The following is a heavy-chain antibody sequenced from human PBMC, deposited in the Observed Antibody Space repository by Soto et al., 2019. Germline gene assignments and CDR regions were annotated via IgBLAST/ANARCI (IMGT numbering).Heavy chain of an antibody. Sequence: ASVKVACKASGYTFTSYAMHWVRLAPGQRLEWMGWINAGNGNTKYSQKFQGRVTITRDTSASTAYMELSSLRSEDTAVYYCARVPKYYYDSSGPIDYWGQGTLVTVSS. CDR2: INAGNGNT. CDR1: GYTFTSYA. CDR3: ARVPKYYYDSSGPIDY. D-gene: IGHD3-22*01. V-gene: IGHV1-3*01. J-gene: IGHJ4*02.